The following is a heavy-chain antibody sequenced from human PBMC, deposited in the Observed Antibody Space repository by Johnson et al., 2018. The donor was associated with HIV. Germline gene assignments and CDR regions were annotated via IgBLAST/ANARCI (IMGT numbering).Heavy chain of an antibody. CDR3: ARDDSSGWYGLGAFDI. CDR1: GFTFSSYA. CDR2: ISYDGSNK. Sequence: QVRLVESGGGVVQPGRSLRLSCAASGFTFSSYAMHWVRQAPGKGLEWVAVISYDGSNKYYADSVTGRFTISRDNSKNTLYLQMNSLRAEDTAVYYCARDDSSGWYGLGAFDIWGQGTMVTVSS. J-gene: IGHJ3*02. V-gene: IGHV3-30*04. D-gene: IGHD6-19*01.